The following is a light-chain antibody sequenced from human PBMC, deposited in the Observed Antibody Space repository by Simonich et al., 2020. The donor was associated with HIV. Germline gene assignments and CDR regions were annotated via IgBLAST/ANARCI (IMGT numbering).Light chain of an antibody. CDR2: RNN. Sequence: QSVLTQPPSASGTPGQRVTISCSGSSSNIGSNYVYWYQQLPGTAPKLRISRNNHRPSGVPDRFSGSKSGTSASLAISGLRSEDEADYYCAAWDDSLSVLFGGGTKLTVL. J-gene: IGLJ2*01. CDR1: SSNIGSNY. V-gene: IGLV1-47*01. CDR3: AAWDDSLSVL.